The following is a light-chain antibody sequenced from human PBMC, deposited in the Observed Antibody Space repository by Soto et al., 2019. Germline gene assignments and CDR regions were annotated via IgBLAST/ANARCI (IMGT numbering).Light chain of an antibody. V-gene: IGKV1-27*01. CDR2: AAS. Sequence: DIQMTQSPSSLSASVGDRVTITCRASQGISYFLAWYQQKPGKVPKLLIYAASTLQSGVPSRFRGSGSGTDFTLTISSLQPEDVATYYCQSYNSVPFTFGPGTKVDMK. CDR1: QGISYF. CDR3: QSYNSVPFT. J-gene: IGKJ3*01.